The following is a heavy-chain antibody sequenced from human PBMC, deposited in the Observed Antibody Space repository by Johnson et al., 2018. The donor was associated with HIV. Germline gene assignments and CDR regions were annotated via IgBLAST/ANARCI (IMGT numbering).Heavy chain of an antibody. CDR3: ARDYREANAFDI. V-gene: IGHV3-74*01. CDR1: GFNFDDYA. J-gene: IGHJ3*02. D-gene: IGHD1-26*01. Sequence: VQLVESGGGLVQPGRSLRLSCAASGFNFDDYAMHWVRQAPGKGLVWVSRINSDGSSTSYADSVKGRFTISRDNAKNTLYLQMNSLRAEGTAVYYCARDYREANAFDIGGQGTMVTVSS. CDR2: INSDGSST.